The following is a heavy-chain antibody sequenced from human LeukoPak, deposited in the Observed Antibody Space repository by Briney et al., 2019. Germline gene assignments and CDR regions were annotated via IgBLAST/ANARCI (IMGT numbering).Heavy chain of an antibody. Sequence: GGSLRLSCAASGFTFSDYYMNWVRQAPGKGLEWVSSISSSSTIYYADSVKGRFTISRDNAKNSLYLQMNSLRAEDTAVYYCARDEGSSWLYYFDYWGQGTLVTVSS. CDR1: GFTFSDYY. J-gene: IGHJ4*02. V-gene: IGHV3-69-1*02. CDR3: ARDEGSSWLYYFDY. D-gene: IGHD6-13*01. CDR2: ISSSSTI.